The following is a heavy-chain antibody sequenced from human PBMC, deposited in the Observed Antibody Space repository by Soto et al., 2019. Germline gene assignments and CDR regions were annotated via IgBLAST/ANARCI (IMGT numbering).Heavy chain of an antibody. CDR2: INAGNGNT. J-gene: IGHJ5*02. CDR3: ARDRGHYYDSSGYYDHNWFDP. V-gene: IGHV1-3*01. D-gene: IGHD3-22*01. CDR1: GYTFTSYA. Sequence: ASVKVSCKASGYTFTSYAMHWVRQAPGQRLEWMGWINAGNGNTKYSQKFKGRFTISRDNSKNTLYLQMNSLRAEDTAVYYCARDRGHYYDSSGYYDHNWFDPWGQGTLVSVSS.